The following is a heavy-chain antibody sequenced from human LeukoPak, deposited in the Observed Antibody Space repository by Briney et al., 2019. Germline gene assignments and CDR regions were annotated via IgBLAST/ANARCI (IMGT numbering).Heavy chain of an antibody. CDR3: AKRFGELPYFDY. D-gene: IGHD3-10*01. J-gene: IGHJ4*02. Sequence: GGSLRLSCAASGFTFSSYAMSWVRQAPGKGLEWVSAISGSGGSTYYADSVKGRFTISRDNSKNTLYLHMNSLRAEDTAVYYCAKRFGELPYFDYWGQGTLVTVSS. CDR2: ISGSGGST. CDR1: GFTFSSYA. V-gene: IGHV3-23*01.